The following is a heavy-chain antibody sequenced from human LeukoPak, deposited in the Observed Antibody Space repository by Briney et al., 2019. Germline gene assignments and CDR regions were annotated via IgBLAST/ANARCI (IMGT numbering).Heavy chain of an antibody. CDR3: ARETVVVTATDFDY. V-gene: IGHV3-30*04. J-gene: IGHJ4*02. Sequence: GRSLRLSCAASGFTFSSYAMHWVRQAPGKGLEWVAVISYDGSNKYYADSVKGRFTISRDNSENTLYLQMNSLRAEDTAVYYCARETVVVTATDFDYWGQGTLVTVSS. CDR2: ISYDGSNK. D-gene: IGHD2-21*02. CDR1: GFTFSSYA.